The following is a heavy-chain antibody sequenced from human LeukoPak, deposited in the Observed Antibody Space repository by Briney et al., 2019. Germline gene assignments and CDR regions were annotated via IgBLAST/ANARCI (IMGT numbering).Heavy chain of an antibody. CDR3: ARGLRPALSMDV. J-gene: IGHJ6*03. V-gene: IGHV3-20*04. CDR2: INWNGGST. CDR1: GFTFDDYG. Sequence: GGSLRLSCAASGFTFDDYGMSWVRQAPGKGLEWVSGINWNGGSTGYADSVKGRFTIPRDNAKNSLYLQMNSLRAEDTALYYCARGLRPALSMDVWGKGTTVTVSS.